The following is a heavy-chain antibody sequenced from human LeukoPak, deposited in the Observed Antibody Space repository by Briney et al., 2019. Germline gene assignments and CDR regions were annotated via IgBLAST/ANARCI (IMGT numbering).Heavy chain of an antibody. CDR2: IHYTGKP. J-gene: IGHJ4*02. D-gene: IGHD1-26*01. Sequence: SETLSLTCSVSGGSISGHYWTWIRQPPGKGLGWIGQIHYTGKPDYNPSLKSRVTISVDTSKNQFSLKLSSVTAADTAVYYCARKWELPPYYFDYWGQGTLVTVSS. CDR1: GGSISGHY. CDR3: ARKWELPPYYFDY. V-gene: IGHV4-59*11.